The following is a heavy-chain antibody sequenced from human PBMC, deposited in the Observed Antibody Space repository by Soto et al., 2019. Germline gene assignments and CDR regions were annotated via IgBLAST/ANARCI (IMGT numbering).Heavy chain of an antibody. CDR3: ARVPYGGIKGYYYGMDV. D-gene: IGHD4-17*01. CDR2: IYYSGST. J-gene: IGHJ6*02. Sequence: PSETLSLTCTVSGGSISSSSYYWGWIRQPPGKGLEWIGSIYYSGSTYYNPSLKSRVTISVDTSKNQFSLKLSSVTAADTAVYYCARVPYGGIKGYYYGMDVWGQGTTVTVSS. CDR1: GGSISSSSYY. V-gene: IGHV4-39*01.